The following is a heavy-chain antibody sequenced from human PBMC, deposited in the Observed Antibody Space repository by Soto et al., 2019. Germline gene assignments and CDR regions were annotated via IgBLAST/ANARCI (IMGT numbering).Heavy chain of an antibody. V-gene: IGHV3-9*01. CDR3: ARSVRKYYYYYGMDV. CDR2: ISWNSGSI. J-gene: IGHJ6*02. Sequence: AGGSLRLSCAASGFTFDDYAMHWVRQAPGKGLEWVSGISWNSGSIGYADSVKGRFTISRDNAKNSLYLQMNSLRAEDTALYYCARSVRKYYYYYGMDVWGQGTTVTVSS. CDR1: GFTFDDYA.